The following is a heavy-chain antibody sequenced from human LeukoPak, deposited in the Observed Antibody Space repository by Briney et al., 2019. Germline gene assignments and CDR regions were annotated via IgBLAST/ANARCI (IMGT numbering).Heavy chain of an antibody. CDR3: ARDMDTIWFDP. Sequence: PGGSLRLSCAASGFTFSSYSMNWVRQAPGKGLGWVSYISSSSSTIYYADSVKGRFTISRDNAKNSLYLQMNSLRAEDTAVYYCARDMDTIWFDPWGQGTLVTVSS. CDR2: ISSSSSTI. J-gene: IGHJ5*02. CDR1: GFTFSSYS. D-gene: IGHD5-24*01. V-gene: IGHV3-48*01.